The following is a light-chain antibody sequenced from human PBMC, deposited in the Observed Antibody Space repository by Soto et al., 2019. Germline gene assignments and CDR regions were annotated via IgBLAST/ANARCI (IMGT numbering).Light chain of an antibody. J-gene: IGLJ2*01. CDR1: SSDVGSYNY. Sequence: QSALTQPRSVSGSPGQSVTISCTGSSSDVGSYNYVSWYQQHPGKAPKLLIHDVIKRPAGVPDRRAGSKSGNTAALTISGLQAEDEGDYYCCSYAGNYVVFGGGTKLTVL. V-gene: IGLV2-11*01. CDR3: CSYAGNYVV. CDR2: DVI.